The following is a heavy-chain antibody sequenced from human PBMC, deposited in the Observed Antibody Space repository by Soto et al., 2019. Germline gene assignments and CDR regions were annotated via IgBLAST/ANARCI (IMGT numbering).Heavy chain of an antibody. Sequence: EVQLVESGGGLVKPGGSLRLSCAASGFTFSSYSMNWVRQAPGKGLEWVSSISSSSSYIYYADSVKGRFTISRDNAKNSLYLEMNSLRAEDTAVYYLARDSGRQDMDVWGQGTTVTVSS. V-gene: IGHV3-21*01. CDR3: ARDSGRQDMDV. CDR2: ISSSSSYI. D-gene: IGHD3-10*01. CDR1: GFTFSSYS. J-gene: IGHJ6*02.